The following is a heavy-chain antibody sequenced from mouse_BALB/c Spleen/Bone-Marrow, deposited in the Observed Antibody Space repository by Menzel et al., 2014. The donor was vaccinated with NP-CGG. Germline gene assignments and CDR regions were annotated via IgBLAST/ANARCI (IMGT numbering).Heavy chain of an antibody. CDR3: ARGGNYFYC. J-gene: IGHJ2*01. CDR1: DFNIKDTY. CDR2: IDPANGNT. Sequence: EVQLVESGAELVKPGASVRLSCTASDFNIKDTYMHWVKQRPEQGLEWIGRIDPANGNTKYDPKFQGKATITADTSSNTAYLQLSSLTSEDTAVYYCARGGNYFYCWGQGTTLTVSS. V-gene: IGHV14-3*02.